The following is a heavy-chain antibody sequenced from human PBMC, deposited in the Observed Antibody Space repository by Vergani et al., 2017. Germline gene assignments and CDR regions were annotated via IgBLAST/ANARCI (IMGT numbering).Heavy chain of an antibody. V-gene: IGHV3-23*01. D-gene: IGHD4-17*01. CDR3: ANAITVTTGTFDY. Sequence: EVQLLESGGGLVQPGGSLRLSCAASGFTFSSYAMSWVRQAPGKGLEWVSAISGSGGSTYYADSVKGRFTSSRDNSKNTLYLQMNSLRAEDTAVYYCANAITVTTGTFDYWGQGTLVTVSS. CDR1: GFTFSSYA. CDR2: ISGSGGST. J-gene: IGHJ4*02.